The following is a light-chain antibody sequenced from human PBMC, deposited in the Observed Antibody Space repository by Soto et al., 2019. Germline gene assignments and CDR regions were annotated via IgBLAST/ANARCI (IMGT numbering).Light chain of an antibody. V-gene: IGKV3-15*01. CDR2: DAS. CDR3: QLYQRWPPWT. Sequence: DIVMTQSPATLSVSPGERATLSCRASQSMNIHLAWYQHKPGQAPRLLIYDASTRATGVPPRFSGSGSGTEFTLTISSLQSEDFATYYCQLYQRWPPWTFGQGTRLEIK. CDR1: QSMNIH. J-gene: IGKJ1*01.